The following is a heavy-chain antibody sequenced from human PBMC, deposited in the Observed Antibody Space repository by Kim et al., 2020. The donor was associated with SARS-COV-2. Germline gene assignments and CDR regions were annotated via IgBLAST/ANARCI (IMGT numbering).Heavy chain of an antibody. CDR2: INPSGGST. V-gene: IGHV1-46*01. D-gene: IGHD3-10*01. CDR1: GYTFTSYY. Sequence: ASVKVSCKASGYTFTSYYMHWVRQAPGQGLEWMGIINPSGGSTSYAQKFQGRVTLTRDTSTSTVYMELSSLRSEDTAVYYCARDSSMVRGPQVYYYGMDVWGQGTTVTVSS. J-gene: IGHJ6*02. CDR3: ARDSSMVRGPQVYYYGMDV.